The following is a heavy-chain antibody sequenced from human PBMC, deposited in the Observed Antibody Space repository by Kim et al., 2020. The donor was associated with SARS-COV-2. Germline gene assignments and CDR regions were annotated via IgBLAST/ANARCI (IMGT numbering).Heavy chain of an antibody. D-gene: IGHD6-13*01. Sequence: GGSLRLSCAASGFTFSSYAMSWVRQAPGKGLEWVSAISGSGGSTYYADSVKGRFTISRDNSKNTLYLQMNSLRAEDTAVYYCAKDRKLGIAAAGAWFDPWGQGTLVTVSS. CDR1: GFTFSSYA. CDR3: AKDRKLGIAAAGAWFDP. V-gene: IGHV3-23*01. CDR2: ISGSGGST. J-gene: IGHJ5*02.